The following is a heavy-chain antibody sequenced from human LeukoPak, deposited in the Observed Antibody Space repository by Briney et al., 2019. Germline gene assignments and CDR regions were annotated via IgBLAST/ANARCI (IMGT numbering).Heavy chain of an antibody. J-gene: IGHJ3*02. CDR1: GYTFTSYY. CDR3: ARERGYYYDSSGYYHGGFDI. V-gene: IGHV1-46*01. CDR2: INPSGGST. D-gene: IGHD3-22*01. Sequence: ASVKVSCKASGYTFTSYYMHWVRQAPGQGLEWMGIINPSGGSTSYAQKLQGRVTMTRDTSTSTVYMELSSLRSEDTAVYYCARERGYYYDSSGYYHGGFDIWGQGTMVTVSS.